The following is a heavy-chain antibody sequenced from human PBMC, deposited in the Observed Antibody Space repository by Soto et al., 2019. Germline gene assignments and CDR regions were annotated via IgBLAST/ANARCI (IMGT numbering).Heavy chain of an antibody. V-gene: IGHV3-66*01. Sequence: EVQLVESGGGLVQPGGSLRLSCAASGFTVSSNYMSWVRQAPGKGLEWVSVIYSGGSTYYADSVKGRFTISRDNSKNTLYLQMNSLRAADTAVYYCARDRIAVAGNPAYFQHWGQGTLVSVSS. J-gene: IGHJ1*01. D-gene: IGHD6-19*01. CDR3: ARDRIAVAGNPAYFQH. CDR1: GFTVSSNY. CDR2: IYSGGST.